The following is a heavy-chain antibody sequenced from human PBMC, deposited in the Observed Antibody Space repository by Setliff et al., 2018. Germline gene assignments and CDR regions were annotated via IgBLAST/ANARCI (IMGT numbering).Heavy chain of an antibody. Sequence: SETLSLTCTVSGGSISSGSYYWGWIRQPPGKGLEWIGSIYYSGSTYYNPSLKSRVTISVDTSKNQFSLKLSSVTAADTAVYYCARGALEYQLRPFDYWGQGTLVTVSS. CDR1: GGSISSGSYY. CDR3: ARGALEYQLRPFDY. CDR2: IYYSGST. J-gene: IGHJ4*02. V-gene: IGHV4-39*07. D-gene: IGHD2-2*01.